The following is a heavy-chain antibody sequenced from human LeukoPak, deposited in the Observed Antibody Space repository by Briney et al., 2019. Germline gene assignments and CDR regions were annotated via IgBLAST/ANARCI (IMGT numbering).Heavy chain of an antibody. Sequence: GGSLRLSCAASGFTSSDYYISWIRQAPGKGLEWVSYISSSSSYTNYADSVKGRFTISRDNAKNSLYLQMNSLRAEDTAVYYCAAPTMVRAPWGQGTLVTVSS. J-gene: IGHJ5*02. CDR3: AAPTMVRAP. CDR2: ISSSSSYT. V-gene: IGHV3-11*03. D-gene: IGHD3-10*01. CDR1: GFTSSDYY.